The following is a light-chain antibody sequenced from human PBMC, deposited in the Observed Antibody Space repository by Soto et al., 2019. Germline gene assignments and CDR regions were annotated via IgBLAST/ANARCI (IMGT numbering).Light chain of an antibody. CDR2: GAS. Sequence: EIVMTQSPAILSVSPGERATLSCRASQSVSSSYLAWYQQKPGQAPRLLIYGASSRATGIPDRFSGSGSGTDFTLTISRLEPEDFAVYYCQQYGSSPPRTFGQGTKVDIK. CDR3: QQYGSSPPRT. J-gene: IGKJ1*01. V-gene: IGKV3-20*01. CDR1: QSVSSSY.